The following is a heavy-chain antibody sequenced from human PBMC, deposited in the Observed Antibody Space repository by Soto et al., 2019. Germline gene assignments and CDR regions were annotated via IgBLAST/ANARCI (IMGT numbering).Heavy chain of an antibody. J-gene: IGHJ6*03. CDR2: IYYSGST. Sequence: SETLSLTCTVSGGSISSYYWSWIRQPPGKGLEWIGYIYYSGSTNYNPSLKSRVTISVDTSKNQFSLKLSSVTAADTAVYYCARAIIVVVPAAPSPFYYYYMDVWGKGTKVTVSS. D-gene: IGHD2-2*01. CDR1: GGSISSYY. CDR3: ARAIIVVVPAAPSPFYYYYMDV. V-gene: IGHV4-59*13.